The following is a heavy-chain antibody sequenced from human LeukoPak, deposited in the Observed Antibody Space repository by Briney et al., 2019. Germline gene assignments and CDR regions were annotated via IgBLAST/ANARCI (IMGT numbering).Heavy chain of an antibody. Sequence: GASVKVFCKASGYTFTGYYMHWVRQAPGQGLEWMGWINPNSGGTNYAQKFQGRVTMTRDTSISTAYMELSRLRSDDTAVYSCARDCSSTSCYHLFDYWGQGTLVTVSS. V-gene: IGHV1-2*02. CDR1: GYTFTGYY. D-gene: IGHD2-2*01. CDR2: INPNSGGT. CDR3: ARDCSSTSCYHLFDY. J-gene: IGHJ4*02.